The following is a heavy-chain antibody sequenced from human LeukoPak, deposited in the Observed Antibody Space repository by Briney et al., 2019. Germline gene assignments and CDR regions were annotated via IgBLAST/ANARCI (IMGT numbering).Heavy chain of an antibody. CDR1: GFTVSSNY. V-gene: IGHV3-66*02. D-gene: IGHD2-2*01. CDR2: IYSGGTT. Sequence: GGSLRLSCAASGFTVSSNYMTWVRQAPGKGLEWVSVIYSGGTTYSADSVKGRFTMSRDNSKNTLYLQMNSLRAEDTAVYYCARERSSTSNYYYYYYMDVWGKGTTVTVSS. CDR3: ARERSSTSNYYYYYYMDV. J-gene: IGHJ6*03.